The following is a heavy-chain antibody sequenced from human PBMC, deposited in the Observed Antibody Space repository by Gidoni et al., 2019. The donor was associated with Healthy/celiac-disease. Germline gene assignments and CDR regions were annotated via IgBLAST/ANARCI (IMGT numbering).Heavy chain of an antibody. V-gene: IGHV3-11*05. D-gene: IGHD6-13*01. CDR3: AREGPAAAGTIDY. Sequence: QVQLVESGGGLVKPGGSLRLSCAASGLTCSAYYMSWIRQASGKGLEWVSYISSSSSYTNYANSVKGRYTISRDNAKNSLYLQMNSQRAEDTAVYYCAREGPAAAGTIDYWGQGTLVTVSS. J-gene: IGHJ4*02. CDR2: ISSSSSYT. CDR1: GLTCSAYY.